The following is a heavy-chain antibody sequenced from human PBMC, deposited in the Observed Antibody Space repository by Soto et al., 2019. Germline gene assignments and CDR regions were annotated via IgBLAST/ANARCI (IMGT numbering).Heavy chain of an antibody. CDR3: ARNIVVVVAAAYSYYGLAV. CDR1: GGTFSSYA. D-gene: IGHD2-15*01. CDR2: IIPIFGTA. Sequence: SVKVSCKASGGTFSSYAISWVRQAPGQGLEWMGGIIPIFGTANYAQKFQGRVTITADESTSTAYMELSSLRSEDTAVYYCARNIVVVVAAAYSYYGLAVSGHGTMLTVS. J-gene: IGHJ6*02. V-gene: IGHV1-69*13.